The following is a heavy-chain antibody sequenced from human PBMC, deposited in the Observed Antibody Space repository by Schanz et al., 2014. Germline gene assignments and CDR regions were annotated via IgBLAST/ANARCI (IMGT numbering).Heavy chain of an antibody. V-gene: IGHV3-48*01. D-gene: IGHD3-10*01. Sequence: EVQLVESGGGLVQPGGSLRLSCAASGFTFRGYAMSWVRQAPGRGLEWVSYVSRSTPDIYYADSVKGRFTMSRDNAKNSVFLQMNSLRAEDTAVYYCAKGRFGELSAFDIWGQGTMVTVSS. J-gene: IGHJ3*02. CDR1: GFTFRGYA. CDR3: AKGRFGELSAFDI. CDR2: VSRSTPDI.